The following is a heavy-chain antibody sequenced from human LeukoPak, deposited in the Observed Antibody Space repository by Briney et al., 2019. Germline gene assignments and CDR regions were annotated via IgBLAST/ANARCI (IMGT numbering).Heavy chain of an antibody. J-gene: IGHJ4*02. CDR2: ISSSGSTI. V-gene: IGHV3-48*03. D-gene: IGHD3-16*01. CDR1: GFTFSSYE. Sequence: GGSLRLSCAASGFTFSSYEVNWVRQAPGKGLEWVSYISSSGSTIYYADSVKGRFTISRDNAKNSLYLQMNSLRAEDTAVYYCARKDDHGGRVYWGQGTLVTVSS. CDR3: ARKDDHGGRVY.